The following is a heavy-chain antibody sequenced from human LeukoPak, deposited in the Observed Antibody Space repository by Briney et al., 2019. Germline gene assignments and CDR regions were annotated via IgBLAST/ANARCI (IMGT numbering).Heavy chain of an antibody. CDR3: ARPPPPITGMANFDY. J-gene: IGHJ4*02. D-gene: IGHD1-20*01. CDR1: GYTFTGYY. Sequence: ASVKVSCKASGYTFTGYYMHWVRQAPGQGLEWMGWINPNSGGTNYAQKFQGRVTMTRDTSISTAYMELSRLRSDDTAVYYCARPPPPITGMANFDYWGQGTLVTVSS. V-gene: IGHV1-2*02. CDR2: INPNSGGT.